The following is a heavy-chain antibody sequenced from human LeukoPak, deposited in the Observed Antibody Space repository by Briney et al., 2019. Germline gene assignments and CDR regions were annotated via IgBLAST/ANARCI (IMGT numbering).Heavy chain of an antibody. CDR2: ISGSGGST. CDR1: GFTVSSNY. Sequence: GGSLRLSCAASGFTVSSNYMSWVRQAPGKGLEWVSAISGSGGSTYYADSVKGRFTISRDNSKNTLYLQMNSLRAEDTAVYYCANRSRWNYYFDYWGQGTLVTVSS. D-gene: IGHD1-7*01. J-gene: IGHJ4*02. CDR3: ANRSRWNYYFDY. V-gene: IGHV3-23*01.